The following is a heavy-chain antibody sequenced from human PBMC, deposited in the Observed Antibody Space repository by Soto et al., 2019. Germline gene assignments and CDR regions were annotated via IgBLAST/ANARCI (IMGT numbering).Heavy chain of an antibody. D-gene: IGHD6-6*01. CDR2: IYYSGRT. V-gene: IGHV4-30-4*01. Sequence: QVQLQESGPGLVKPSQTLSVTCTVSGVSFGSGDYYWSWIRQPPGKGLEWIGYIYYSGRTYYNPSLKSRVTISVDTSKNQISLKLSAVTAADTAVYHCGRSIDGYHYYGIDVWGQGTTVTVSS. J-gene: IGHJ6*02. CDR3: GRSIDGYHYYGIDV. CDR1: GVSFGSGDYY.